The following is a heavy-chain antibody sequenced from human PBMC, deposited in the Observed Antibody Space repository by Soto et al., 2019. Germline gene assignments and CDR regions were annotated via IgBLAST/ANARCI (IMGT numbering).Heavy chain of an antibody. D-gene: IGHD6-13*01. CDR2: INHSGST. J-gene: IGHJ6*02. CDR3: ARGELLRNYIAAVPTYGMDV. Sequence: QVQLQQWGAGLLKPSETLSLTCAVYGGSFSGYYWSWIRQPPGKGLEWIGEINHSGSTKYNPSLKSRVTISIDTSKNQFSLKLSSVTAADTAVYYCARGELLRNYIAAVPTYGMDVWGHGTTVTVSS. CDR1: GGSFSGYY. V-gene: IGHV4-34*01.